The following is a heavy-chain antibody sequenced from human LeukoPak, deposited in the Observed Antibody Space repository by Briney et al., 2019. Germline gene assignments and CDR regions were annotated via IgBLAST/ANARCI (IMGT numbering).Heavy chain of an antibody. D-gene: IGHD2-15*01. V-gene: IGHV1-46*01. Sequence: ASVKVSCKASGYTFTSYYMHWVRQAPGQGREWVGIINPSGGSTSYAQKFEGKVTMTRDTSTSTVYMELSSLRSEDTAVYYCARDGYRVVVVAATLNYYMDVWGKGTTVTVSS. CDR2: INPSGGST. CDR3: ARDGYRVVVVAATLNYYMDV. CDR1: GYTFTSYY. J-gene: IGHJ6*03.